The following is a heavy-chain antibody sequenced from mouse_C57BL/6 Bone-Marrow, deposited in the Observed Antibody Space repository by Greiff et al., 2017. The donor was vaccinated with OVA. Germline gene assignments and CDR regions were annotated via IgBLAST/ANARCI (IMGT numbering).Heavy chain of an antibody. Sequence: VKLVESGPGLVQPSQSLSITCTVSGFSLTSYGVHWVRQSPGKGLEWLGVIWSGGSTDYNAAFISRLSISKDNSKSQVFFKMNSLQADDTAIYYCARKQYGNSAWFAYWGQGTLVTVSA. CDR3: ARKQYGNSAWFAY. CDR2: IWSGGST. J-gene: IGHJ3*01. D-gene: IGHD2-10*02. V-gene: IGHV2-2*01. CDR1: GFSLTSYG.